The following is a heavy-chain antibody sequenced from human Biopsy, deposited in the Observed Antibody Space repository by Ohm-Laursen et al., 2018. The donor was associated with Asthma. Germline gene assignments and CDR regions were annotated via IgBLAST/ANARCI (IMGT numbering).Heavy chain of an antibody. J-gene: IGHJ1*01. V-gene: IGHV3-7*01. D-gene: IGHD3-3*02. CDR1: GFTFGDYW. CDR3: ARTFHFWSPYHAEHYQL. Sequence: GSLRLSCAASGFTFGDYWMSWVRQVPGKGLGWVANIKHDGSEKNHVDSLKGRFTISRDNAKNSLYLQMNSLRAEDTAVYYCARTFHFWSPYHAEHYQLWGQGTLVTVSS. CDR2: IKHDGSEK.